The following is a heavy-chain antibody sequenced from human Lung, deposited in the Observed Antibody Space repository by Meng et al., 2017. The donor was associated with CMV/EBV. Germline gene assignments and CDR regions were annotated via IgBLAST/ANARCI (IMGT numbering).Heavy chain of an antibody. V-gene: IGHV1-18*01. Sequence: LVQSGAEVKKPGVSLKLSCETSGFAFTTHFMHWMRQAPGQGLEWMGWISAYNSNTNYAQTLQGRVTMTTNTSTSTAYMELRSLRSDDTAVYYCARVEVGITSGDYWGQGTLVTVSS. CDR3: ARVEVGITSGDY. D-gene: IGHD1-26*01. CDR1: GFAFTTHF. J-gene: IGHJ4*02. CDR2: ISAYNSNT.